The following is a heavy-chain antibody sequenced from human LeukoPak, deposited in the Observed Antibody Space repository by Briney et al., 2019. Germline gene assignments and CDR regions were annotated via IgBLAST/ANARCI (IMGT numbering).Heavy chain of an antibody. V-gene: IGHV3-48*01. D-gene: IGHD6-19*01. CDR3: ARILDSAWGELGY. CDR2: ISSSGSTI. Sequence: PGGSLRLSCAASGFTLSSYSMNWVRQAPGKGLEWVSYISSSGSTIYYADSVKGRFTISRDNSKNTLYLQMNSLRAEDTAVYYCARILDSAWGELGYWGQGTLVTVSS. CDR1: GFTLSSYS. J-gene: IGHJ4*02.